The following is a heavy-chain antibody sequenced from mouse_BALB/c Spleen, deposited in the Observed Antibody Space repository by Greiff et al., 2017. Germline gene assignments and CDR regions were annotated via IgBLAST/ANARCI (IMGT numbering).Heavy chain of an antibody. Sequence: VQLQQSGAELMKPGASVKISCKATGYTFSSYWIEWVKQRPGHGLEWIGEILPGSGSTNYNEKFKGKATFTADTSSNTAYMQLSSLTSEDSAVYYYARPVGAMDYWGQGTSVTVSS. V-gene: IGHV1-9*01. CDR3: ARPVGAMDY. J-gene: IGHJ4*01. CDR1: GYTFSSYW. D-gene: IGHD1-1*01. CDR2: ILPGSGST.